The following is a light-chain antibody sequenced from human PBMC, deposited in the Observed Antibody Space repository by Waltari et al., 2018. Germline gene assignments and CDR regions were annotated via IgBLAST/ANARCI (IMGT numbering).Light chain of an antibody. J-gene: IGLJ1*01. Sequence: QSALTQPASVSGSPGQSITISCSGTDSDVGAYDFVSWYQQHPGKAPHLIIYEVSNRPSGISNRFSASKSGNTASLTISVRQAEDEADYYCSSYTTSSAPGVFGTGTRVTVL. CDR1: DSDVGAYDF. V-gene: IGLV2-14*01. CDR3: SSYTTSSAPGV. CDR2: EVS.